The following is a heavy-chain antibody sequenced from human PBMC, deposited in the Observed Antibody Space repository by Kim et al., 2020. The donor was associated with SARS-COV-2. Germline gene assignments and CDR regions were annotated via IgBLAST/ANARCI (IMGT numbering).Heavy chain of an antibody. CDR3: AGAFGAGTYSSYYGLDV. CDR1: GFTFSKYW. CDR2: INSDGSSI. V-gene: IGHV3-74*03. J-gene: IGHJ6*02. Sequence: GGSLRLSCAASGFTFSKYWMHWVRQAPGKGLVWVSRINSDGSSITYADSVKGRFTISIDNAKNTLYLELSSLRAEDTAVYYCAGAFGAGTYSSYYGLDVWGQGASVTVSS. D-gene: IGHD3-10*01.